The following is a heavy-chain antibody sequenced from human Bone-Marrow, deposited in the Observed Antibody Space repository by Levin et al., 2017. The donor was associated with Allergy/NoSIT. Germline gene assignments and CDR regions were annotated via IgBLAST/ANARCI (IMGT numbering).Heavy chain of an antibody. CDR1: GFTFRNYG. CDR2: ITGSGSNT. J-gene: IGHJ5*02. V-gene: IGHV3-23*01. Sequence: SCAASGFTFRNYGMSWVRQAPGKGLEYVSIITGSGSNTDYADSVKGRFTISRDNSKNILHLQMNGLRAEDTALYYCAKDRTGSETVTSSDPWGQGTLVTVSS. CDR3: AKDRTGSETVTSSDP. D-gene: IGHD1-14*01.